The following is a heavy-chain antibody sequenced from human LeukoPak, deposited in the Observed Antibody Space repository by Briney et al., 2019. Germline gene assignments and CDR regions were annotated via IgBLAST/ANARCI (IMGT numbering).Heavy chain of an antibody. CDR2: IWYDGSNK. Sequence: GGSLRLSCAASGFTFSSYGMHWVRQAPGEGLEWVAVIWYDGSNKYYADSVKGRFTISRDNSKNTLYLQMNSLRAEDTAVYYCARAPHCSGGSCYQYYFGYWGQGTLVTVSS. V-gene: IGHV3-33*01. D-gene: IGHD2-15*01. CDR1: GFTFSSYG. J-gene: IGHJ4*02. CDR3: ARAPHCSGGSCYQYYFGY.